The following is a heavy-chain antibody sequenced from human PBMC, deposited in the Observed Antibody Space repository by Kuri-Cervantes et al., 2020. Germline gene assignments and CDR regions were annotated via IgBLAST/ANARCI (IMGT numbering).Heavy chain of an antibody. D-gene: IGHD2-8*01. Sequence: GSLRLSCAVYGRSFSGYYWSWIRQPPGKGLEWIGEINHSGSTNYNPSLKSRVTISVDTSKNQFSLKLSSVTAADTAVYYCARVFLSFVRYFDYWGQGTLVTVSS. V-gene: IGHV4-34*01. J-gene: IGHJ4*02. CDR1: GRSFSGYY. CDR3: ARVFLSFVRYFDY. CDR2: INHSGST.